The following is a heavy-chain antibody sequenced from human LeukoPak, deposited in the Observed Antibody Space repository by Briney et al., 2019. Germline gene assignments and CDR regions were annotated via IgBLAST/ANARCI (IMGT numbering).Heavy chain of an antibody. Sequence: PSETLSLTCSVSGGSFDSDNHYWGWIRQPPGKGLEWIGSILYTGTTYYNPSLQSRISISIVRSKTQLSLKLTSVAAADPAKYYCTRHLSRRKDFWGPGVLVSVSS. J-gene: IGHJ4*02. D-gene: IGHD3-3*02. CDR3: TRHLSRRKDF. CDR2: ILYTGTT. CDR1: GGSFDSDNHY. V-gene: IGHV4-39*03.